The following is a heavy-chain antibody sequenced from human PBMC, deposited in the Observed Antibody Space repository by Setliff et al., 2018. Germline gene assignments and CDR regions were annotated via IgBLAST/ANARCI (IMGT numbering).Heavy chain of an antibody. D-gene: IGHD3-3*01. CDR3: ARERTIFGILVISGWFDP. CDR1: GASISDYY. J-gene: IGHJ5*02. Sequence: PSETLSLTCTVSGASISDYYWTWIRQPAGKELEWIGRVSASGSTTYNPSLKSRVTMPVDTSRNQISLNLTSVTAADTAMYYCARERTIFGILVISGWFDPWGQGTVVTVSS. V-gene: IGHV4-4*07. CDR2: VSASGST.